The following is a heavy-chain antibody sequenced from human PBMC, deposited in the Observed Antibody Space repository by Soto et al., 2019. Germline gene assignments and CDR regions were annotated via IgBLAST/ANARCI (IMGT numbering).Heavy chain of an antibody. CDR2: MNPNSGNT. V-gene: IGHV1-8*01. CDR3: ARGQHLTTVTNSYYYYYMDV. J-gene: IGHJ6*03. Sequence: ASVKVSCKASGYTFTSYDINWVRQATGQGLEWMGWMNPNSGNTGYAQKFQGRVTMTRNTSISTAYMELSSLRSEDTAVYYCARGQHLTTVTNSYYYYYMDVWGKGTTVTVSS. CDR1: GYTFTSYD. D-gene: IGHD4-4*01.